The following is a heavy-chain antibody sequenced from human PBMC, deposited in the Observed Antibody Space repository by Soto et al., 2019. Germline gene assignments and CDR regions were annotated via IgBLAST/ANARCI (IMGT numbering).Heavy chain of an antibody. Sequence: PGGSLRLSCAASGFTFSSYSMNWVRQAPGKGLEWVSSISSSSSYIYYADSVKGRFTISRDNAKNSLYLQMNSLRAEDTAMYYCARDGMDGSGSYLFYYYYYYMDVWGKGTTVTVSS. CDR3: ARDGMDGSGSYLFYYYYYYMDV. V-gene: IGHV3-21*01. CDR1: GFTFSSYS. CDR2: ISSSSSYI. J-gene: IGHJ6*03. D-gene: IGHD3-10*01.